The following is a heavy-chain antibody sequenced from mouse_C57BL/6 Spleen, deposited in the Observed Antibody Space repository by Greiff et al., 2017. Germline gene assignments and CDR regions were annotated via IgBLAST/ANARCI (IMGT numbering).Heavy chain of an antibody. CDR1: GFTFSDYG. J-gene: IGHJ4*01. CDR2: ISSGSSTI. Sequence: EVHLVESGGGLVKPGGSLKLSCAASGFTFSDYGMHWVRQAPEKGLEWVAYISSGSSTIYYADTVKGRFTISRDNAKTTLFLHMTSLRSEDTAMYYCARRHDGYLYAMDYWGQGTSVTVSS. D-gene: IGHD2-3*01. V-gene: IGHV5-17*01. CDR3: ARRHDGYLYAMDY.